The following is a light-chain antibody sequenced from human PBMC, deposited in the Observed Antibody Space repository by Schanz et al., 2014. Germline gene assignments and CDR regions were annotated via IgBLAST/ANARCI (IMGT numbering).Light chain of an antibody. J-gene: IGLJ3*02. CDR1: SSDVGGYNY. CDR2: EVT. CDR3: QSFDSTLNGWV. Sequence: HSALTQPASVSGSPGRSVTISCTGTSSDVGGYNYVSWYQHHPGKAPKLMIYEVTKRPSGVPDRFSGSKSGTSASLAITGLQADDEAYYHCQSFDSTLNGWVFGGGTKLTVL. V-gene: IGLV2-8*01.